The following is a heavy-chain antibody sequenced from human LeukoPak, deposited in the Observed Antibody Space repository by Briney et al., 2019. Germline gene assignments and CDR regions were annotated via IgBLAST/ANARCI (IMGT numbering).Heavy chain of an antibody. D-gene: IGHD3-22*01. J-gene: IGHJ2*01. CDR1: GYTFTGYY. CDR3: ARPQLGYYDSTSLKAYWYFDL. V-gene: IGHV1-2*02. CDR2: INPNSGGT. Sequence: ASVKVSCKASGYTFTGYYMHWVRQAPGQGLEWMGWINPNSGGTNYAQKFQGRVTMTRDTSISTAYMELSRLTSDDTAVYYCARPQLGYYDSTSLKAYWYFDLWGRGTLVTVSS.